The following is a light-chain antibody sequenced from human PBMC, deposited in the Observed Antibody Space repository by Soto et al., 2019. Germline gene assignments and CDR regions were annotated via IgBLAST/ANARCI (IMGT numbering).Light chain of an antibody. Sequence: DIQMTQSPSSLSASVGDRVTIACRASEYVGSHLNWYQQKSGRAPKLLISSAFTLWSGVPSRVSCSGSGTDFNLTIAGLQPEDFATYYCQQGHTDPKFGQGTTLEI. CDR3: QQGHTDPK. CDR2: SAF. CDR1: EYVGSH. J-gene: IGKJ2*01. V-gene: IGKV1-39*01.